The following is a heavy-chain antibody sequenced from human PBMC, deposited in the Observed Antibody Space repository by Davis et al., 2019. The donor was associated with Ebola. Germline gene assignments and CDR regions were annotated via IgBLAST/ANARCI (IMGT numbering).Heavy chain of an antibody. CDR2: INPSGGST. CDR1: GGTFSSYA. Sequence: ASVKVSCKASGGTFSSYAISWVRQAPGQGLEWMGIINPSGGSTSYAQKFQGRVTMTRDTSTSTVYMELSSLRSEDTAVYYCATHDSSRRDYYYYYMDVWGKGTTVTVSS. CDR3: ATHDSSRRDYYYYYMDV. V-gene: IGHV1-46*01. D-gene: IGHD6-13*01. J-gene: IGHJ6*03.